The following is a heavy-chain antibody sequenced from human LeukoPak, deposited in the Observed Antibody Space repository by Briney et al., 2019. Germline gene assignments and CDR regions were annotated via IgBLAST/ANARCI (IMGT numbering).Heavy chain of an antibody. CDR3: ARYCSSTSCYAVFDY. CDR1: GGSISSGDFY. V-gene: IGHV4-30-4*01. D-gene: IGHD2-2*01. CDR2: MYYTGNT. J-gene: IGHJ4*02. Sequence: PSETLSLTCTVSGGSISSGDFYWGWIRQPPGKGLEWVGYMYYTGNTYYNPSLKSRVTISVDTSKNQFSLKLSSVTAADTAVYYCARYCSSTSCYAVFDYWGQGTLVTVSS.